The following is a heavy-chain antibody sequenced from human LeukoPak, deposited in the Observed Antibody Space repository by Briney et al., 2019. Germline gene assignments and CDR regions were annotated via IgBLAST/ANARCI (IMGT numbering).Heavy chain of an antibody. J-gene: IGHJ4*02. CDR1: GESFSGYY. V-gene: IGHV4-34*01. CDR3: ARGDGAAAGKGLDY. Sequence: SETLSLTCAVYGESFSGYYWNWICQPRGKGLEWIGEINHSGSTNYNPSLKSRVTISVDTSKNQFSLKLSSVTAADTAVYYCARGDGAAAGKGLDYWGQGTLVTVSS. CDR2: INHSGST. D-gene: IGHD6-13*01.